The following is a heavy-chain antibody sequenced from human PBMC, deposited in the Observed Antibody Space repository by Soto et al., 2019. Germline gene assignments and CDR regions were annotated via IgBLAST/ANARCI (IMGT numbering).Heavy chain of an antibody. CDR3: AHAYGGRSLY. D-gene: IGHD1-26*01. CDR1: GFSLTTDRVG. CDR2: IYWDDSK. V-gene: IGHV2-5*02. J-gene: IGHJ1*01. Sequence: QITLKESGPTLVKPTQTLTLTCTFSGFSLTTDRVGVGWIRQPPGEALEWLAVIYWDDSKTYRPALESRLTISIDTYKNQVAHTMTNMDALDTATYYCAHAYGGRSLYWGQGTLVTVSS.